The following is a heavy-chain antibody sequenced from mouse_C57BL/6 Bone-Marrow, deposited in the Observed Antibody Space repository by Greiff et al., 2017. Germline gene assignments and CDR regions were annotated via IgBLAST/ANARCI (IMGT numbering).Heavy chain of an antibody. J-gene: IGHJ2*01. Sequence: EVKLMESGGGLVKPGGSLKLSCAASGFTFSDYGMHWVRQAPEQGLEWVAYISSGSSTPYYADTVQGRVTISRDNAKNTLFLQMTSLRSEYTAMYYCSWRDYPFFDYWGQGTTLTVSS. CDR3: SWRDYPFFDY. D-gene: IGHD2-4*01. CDR1: GFTFSDYG. CDR2: ISSGSSTP. V-gene: IGHV5-17*01.